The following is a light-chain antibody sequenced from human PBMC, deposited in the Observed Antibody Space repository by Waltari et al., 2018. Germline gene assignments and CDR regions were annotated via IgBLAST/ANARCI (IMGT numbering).Light chain of an antibody. CDR3: QKYNGAPWT. CDR2: AAS. Sequence: DIQMTQSPSSLSASVGDRVTITCRASQGISNYLAWYQQKPGKVPQLLIYAASTLHSGVPSRFSVSGSGTDFTLTIRSLQPEDVATYYCQKYNGAPWTFGQGTKVDIK. CDR1: QGISNY. V-gene: IGKV1-27*01. J-gene: IGKJ1*01.